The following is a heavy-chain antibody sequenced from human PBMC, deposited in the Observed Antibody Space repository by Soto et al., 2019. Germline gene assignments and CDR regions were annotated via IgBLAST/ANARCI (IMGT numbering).Heavy chain of an antibody. V-gene: IGHV3-30*18. Sequence: QVQLVESGGGVVQPGRSLRLSCTASGFSFSRYGMHWVRQAPGKGLEWVAIISYNGGDKYCTDSVKGRFTISRDNSKNTLYLQMNSLRAEDTAVYYCAKERDCCGYYCSRAFDIWGQGTMVTVSS. CDR2: ISYNGGDK. CDR3: AKERDCCGYYCSRAFDI. CDR1: GFSFSRYG. D-gene: IGHD1-1*01. J-gene: IGHJ3*02.